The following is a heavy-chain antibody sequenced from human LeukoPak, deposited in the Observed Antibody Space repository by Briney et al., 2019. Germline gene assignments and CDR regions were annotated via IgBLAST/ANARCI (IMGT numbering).Heavy chain of an antibody. CDR1: GFTFSTYA. CDR3: AKDGGFIVVVPAASFDP. J-gene: IGHJ5*02. V-gene: IGHV3-23*01. Sequence: GGSLRLSCAASGFTFSTYAMSWVRQTPGKGLEWVSAISGSGGSTYYADSVKGRFTISRDNSKNTLYLQMNSLRAEDTAVYYCAKDGGFIVVVPAASFDPWGQGTLVTVSS. D-gene: IGHD2-2*01. CDR2: ISGSGGST.